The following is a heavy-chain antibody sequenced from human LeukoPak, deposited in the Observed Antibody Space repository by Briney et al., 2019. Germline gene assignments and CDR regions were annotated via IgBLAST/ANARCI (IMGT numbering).Heavy chain of an antibody. Sequence: GGSLRLSCAASGVTFSSYAMRWVRQAPGKGLEWVAVISYDGSNKYYADSVKGRFTISRDNSKNTLYLQMNSLRAEDTAVYYCARDFVAVAGTEGFDYWGQGTLVTVSS. CDR3: ARDFVAVAGTEGFDY. V-gene: IGHV3-30-3*01. J-gene: IGHJ4*02. CDR1: GVTFSSYA. D-gene: IGHD6-19*01. CDR2: ISYDGSNK.